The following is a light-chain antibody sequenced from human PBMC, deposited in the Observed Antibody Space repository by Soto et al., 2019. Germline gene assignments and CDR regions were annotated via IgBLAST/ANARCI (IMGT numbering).Light chain of an antibody. V-gene: IGKV3-11*01. CDR1: QSVSST. CDR2: DAS. J-gene: IGKJ5*01. CDR3: QQRSAWPPIT. Sequence: VLTQSPATLSLSPGERATLSCRASQSVSSTLAWYQQKPGQAPRLLIYDASNRATGIPARFSGSGSGTDFTLTISTLEPEDFAVYYCQQRSAWPPITFGQGTRLEIK.